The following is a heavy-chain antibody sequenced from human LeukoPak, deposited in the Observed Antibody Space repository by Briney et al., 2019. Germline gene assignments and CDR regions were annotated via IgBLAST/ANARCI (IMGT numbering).Heavy chain of an antibody. V-gene: IGHV3-48*01. Sequence: PGGSLRLSCTASGFTFSTYSMNRVRQAPGKGLEWVSFISSSSDFLYYADSVKGRFTISRDNAKNSLYLPMNRLRAEDTAVYYCARDVSRSHFDYWGQGTLVTVS. J-gene: IGHJ4*02. CDR2: ISSSSDFL. D-gene: IGHD2-15*01. CDR3: ARDVSRSHFDY. CDR1: GFTFSTYS.